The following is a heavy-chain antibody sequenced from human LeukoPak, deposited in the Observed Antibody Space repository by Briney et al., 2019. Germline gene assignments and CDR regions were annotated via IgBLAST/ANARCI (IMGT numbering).Heavy chain of an antibody. V-gene: IGHV6-1*01. CDR3: ARVRAAAGTYYYYGMDV. J-gene: IGHJ6*02. Sequence: SQTLSLTCAISGDSVSSNSAAWNRIRQSPSRGLEWLGRTYYRSKWYNDYAVSVKSRITINPDTSKNQFSPQLNSVTPEDTAVYYCARVRAAAGTYYYYGMDVWGQGTTVTVSS. CDR1: GDSVSSNSAA. CDR2: TYYRSKWYN. D-gene: IGHD6-13*01.